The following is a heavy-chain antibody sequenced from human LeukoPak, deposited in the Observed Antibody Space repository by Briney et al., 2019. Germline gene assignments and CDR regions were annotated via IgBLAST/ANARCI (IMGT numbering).Heavy chain of an antibody. CDR1: GFTFSSYS. CDR2: ISGSGGST. J-gene: IGHJ5*02. D-gene: IGHD2-15*01. Sequence: GGSLRLSCAASGFTFSSYSMNWVRQAPGKGLEWVSAISGSGGSTYYADSVKGRFTISRDNSKNTLYLQMNSLRAEDTAVYYCAKMGRYCSGGSCYLEPNWFDPWGQGTLVTVSS. V-gene: IGHV3-23*01. CDR3: AKMGRYCSGGSCYLEPNWFDP.